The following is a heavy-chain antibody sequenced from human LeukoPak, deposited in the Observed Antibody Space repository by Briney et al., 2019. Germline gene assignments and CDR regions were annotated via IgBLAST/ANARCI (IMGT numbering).Heavy chain of an antibody. D-gene: IGHD3-9*01. J-gene: IGHJ3*02. V-gene: IGHV3-23*01. CDR1: GFTFSSYA. CDR3: ASPYYDILTGYYGEAFDI. Sequence: GGSLRLSCAASGFTFSSYAMSWVRQAPGKGLEWVSAITGSGGSTYYADSVKGRFTISRDNAKNSLYLQMNSLRAEDTAVYYCASPYYDILTGYYGEAFDIWGQGTMVTVSS. CDR2: ITGSGGST.